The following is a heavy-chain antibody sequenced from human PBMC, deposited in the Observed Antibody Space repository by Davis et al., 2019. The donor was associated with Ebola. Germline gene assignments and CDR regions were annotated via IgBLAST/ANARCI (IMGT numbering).Heavy chain of an antibody. CDR3: ARMLLRFGELSNYYGMDV. V-gene: IGHV1-69*13. Sequence: SVKVSCKGSGGTFPFSKFATSWVRQAPGQGLEWMGGIIPMFGTPSYAQKFQGRLTITADESTRTAYMELSSLRPEDTAVYFCARMLLRFGELSNYYGMDVWGQGTTVTVSS. D-gene: IGHD3-10*01. CDR2: IIPMFGTP. J-gene: IGHJ6*02. CDR1: GGTFPFSKFA.